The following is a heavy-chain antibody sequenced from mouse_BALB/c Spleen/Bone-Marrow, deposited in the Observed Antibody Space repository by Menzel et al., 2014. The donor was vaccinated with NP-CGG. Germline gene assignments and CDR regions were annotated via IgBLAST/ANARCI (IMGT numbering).Heavy chain of an antibody. CDR2: IDPSDSET. J-gene: IGHJ2*01. V-gene: IGHV1-69*02. D-gene: IGHD4-1*01. CDR1: GYTFTSYW. CDR3: ARNWVYFDY. Sequence: VQLQQSGAELVKPGAPVKLSCKASGYTFTSYWMNWVKQRPGRGLEWIGRIDPSDSETHYNQKFKDKATLTVDKSSSTAYIQLSSLTSEDSAVYYCARNWVYFDYCGQGTTLTVSS.